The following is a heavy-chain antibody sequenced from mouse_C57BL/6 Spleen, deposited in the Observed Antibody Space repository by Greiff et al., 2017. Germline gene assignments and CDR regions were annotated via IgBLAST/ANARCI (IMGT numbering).Heavy chain of an antibody. Sequence: QVQLQQSGAELVKPGASVKISCKASGYAFSSYWMNWVKQRPGQGLEWIGQIYPGDGDTNYNGKFKGKATLTADKASSTAYMQLSSLTSEDSAVYFCARFYYYGSSPYFDYWGQGTTLTVSS. D-gene: IGHD1-1*01. CDR3: ARFYYYGSSPYFDY. V-gene: IGHV1-80*01. CDR1: GYAFSSYW. J-gene: IGHJ2*01. CDR2: IYPGDGDT.